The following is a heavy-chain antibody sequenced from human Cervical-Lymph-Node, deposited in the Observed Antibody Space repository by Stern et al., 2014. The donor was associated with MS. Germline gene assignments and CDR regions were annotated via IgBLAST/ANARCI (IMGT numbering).Heavy chain of an antibody. Sequence: EVQLVQSGGGLVQPGGSLRLSCAASGFTFSDYAMSWVRQAPGQGLEWVSAISLGGRSTFYADSVQGRFPISRDNSKNTLYLQMNSLRAEDTAVYYCAKDRELVVVTFDSWGQGTLVTVSS. CDR2: ISLGGRST. V-gene: IGHV3-23*04. CDR3: AKDRELVVVTFDS. D-gene: IGHD2-15*01. J-gene: IGHJ4*02. CDR1: GFTFSDYA.